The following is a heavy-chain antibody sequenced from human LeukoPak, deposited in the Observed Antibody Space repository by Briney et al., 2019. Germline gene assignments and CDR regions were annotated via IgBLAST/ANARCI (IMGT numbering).Heavy chain of an antibody. J-gene: IGHJ4*02. CDR3: VRGTGY. CDR1: GFTFTTYA. Sequence: GGSLRLSCAASGFTFTTYAMSWVRQAPGKGLEWVSGISGSGGNSYYADSVKGRFTISRDNSKNTLYLQMSSLRADDTAVYYCVRGTGYWGQGTLVTVSS. V-gene: IGHV3-23*01. CDR2: ISGSGGNS.